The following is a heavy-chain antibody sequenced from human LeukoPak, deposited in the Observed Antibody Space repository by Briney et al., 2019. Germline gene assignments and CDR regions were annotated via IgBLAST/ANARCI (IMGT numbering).Heavy chain of an antibody. D-gene: IGHD6-13*01. Sequence: GAWVKVSCKASGGTFSSYAISWVRQAPGQGLEWMGGIIPIFGTTNYAQKFQGRVTITADESTSTAYMELSSLRSEDTAVYYCARDDEGIAAGDDAFDIWGQGTMVTVSS. CDR3: ARDDEGIAAGDDAFDI. V-gene: IGHV1-69*01. CDR1: GGTFSSYA. J-gene: IGHJ3*02. CDR2: IIPIFGTT.